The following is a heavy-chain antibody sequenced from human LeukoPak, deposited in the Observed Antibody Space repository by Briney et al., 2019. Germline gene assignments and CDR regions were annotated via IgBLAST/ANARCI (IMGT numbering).Heavy chain of an antibody. V-gene: IGHV3-74*03. Sequence: GGSLRLFCAASGFTFSSYWMHWVRQAPGKGLVWVSRIDSDGSSTTYADSVKGRFTVSRDNVKNTLYLQMNSLRAEDTAVYYCARAGRVNYYDSSGYYFVSWGQGTLVAVSS. CDR1: GFTFSSYW. CDR3: ARAGRVNYYDSSGYYFVS. CDR2: IDSDGSST. J-gene: IGHJ4*02. D-gene: IGHD3-22*01.